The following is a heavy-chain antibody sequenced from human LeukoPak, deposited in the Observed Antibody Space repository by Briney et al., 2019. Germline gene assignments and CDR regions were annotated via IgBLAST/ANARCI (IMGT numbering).Heavy chain of an antibody. Sequence: GSLRLSCAASGFTFSSFEMNWVRQAPGKGLEWVSYISSSGNTIYYADFVKGRFTISRDNAKNSLYLQMNSLRAEDTAVYYCASNMGPRRRSPVVMDVWGQGTTVTVSS. CDR1: GFTFSSFE. V-gene: IGHV3-48*03. CDR2: ISSSGNTI. CDR3: ASNMGPRRRSPVVMDV. D-gene: IGHD2-15*01. J-gene: IGHJ6*02.